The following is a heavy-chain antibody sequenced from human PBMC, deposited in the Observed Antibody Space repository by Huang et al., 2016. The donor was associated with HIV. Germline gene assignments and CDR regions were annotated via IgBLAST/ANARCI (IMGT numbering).Heavy chain of an antibody. CDR2: LSPGDPDY. Sequence: EVQLMQSGTEVKKPGESLKISCKGSENSFTGYWIAWVRQRTGKALEWIGILSPGDPDYSDSPSFQGQVTNAADRSISTVCLQWRSLKASDTAIYYCARHVRGSPSHDWGQGTLVTVSS. J-gene: IGHJ4*02. D-gene: IGHD3-16*01. CDR1: ENSFTGYW. V-gene: IGHV5-51*01. CDR3: ARHVRGSPSHD.